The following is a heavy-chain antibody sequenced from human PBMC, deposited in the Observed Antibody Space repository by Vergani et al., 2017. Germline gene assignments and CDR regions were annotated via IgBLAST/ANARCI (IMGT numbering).Heavy chain of an antibody. J-gene: IGHJ3*02. D-gene: IGHD3-10*01. Sequence: EVQLLESGGGLVKPGGSLRLSCAASGFTFSSYAMSWVRQAPGKGLEWVSAISGSGGSTYYADSVKGRFTISRDNSKNTLYLQMNSLRAEDTAVYYCAVFTACDLWVGETGAFDIWGQGTMVTVSS. CDR1: GFTFSSYA. CDR2: ISGSGGST. CDR3: AVFTACDLWVGETGAFDI. V-gene: IGHV3-23*01.